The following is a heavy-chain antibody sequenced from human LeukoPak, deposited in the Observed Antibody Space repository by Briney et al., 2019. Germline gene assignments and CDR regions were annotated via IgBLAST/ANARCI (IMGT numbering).Heavy chain of an antibody. Sequence: SETLSLTCAVYGGSFSGYYWSWIRQPPGKGLEWIGEINHSGSTNYNPSLKSRVTISVDTSKNQFSLKLSSVTAADTAVYYCARKRMYYYGSGSYQDSGQGTLVTVSS. CDR1: GGSFSGYY. CDR3: ARKRMYYYGSGSYQD. V-gene: IGHV4-34*01. D-gene: IGHD3-10*01. CDR2: INHSGST. J-gene: IGHJ4*02.